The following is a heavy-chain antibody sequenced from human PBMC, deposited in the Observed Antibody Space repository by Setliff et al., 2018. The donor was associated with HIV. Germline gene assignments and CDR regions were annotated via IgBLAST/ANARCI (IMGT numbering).Heavy chain of an antibody. CDR1: GGSIIINDYY. CDR2: IVYSGTT. V-gene: IGHV4-39*01. CDR3: ARAPFRGCSFGWFDP. D-gene: IGHD2-15*01. Sequence: SETLSLTCTVSGGSIIINDYYWGWIRQSPGKGLEWIGSIVYSGTTYYNVSLESRVTISVDTSKNQFSLKLSSVTAADTAVYYCARAPFRGCSFGWFDPWGQGTLVTVSS. J-gene: IGHJ5*02.